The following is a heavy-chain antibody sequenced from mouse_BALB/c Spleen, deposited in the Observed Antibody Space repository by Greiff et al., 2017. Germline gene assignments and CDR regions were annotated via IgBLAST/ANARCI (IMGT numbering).Heavy chain of an antibody. CDR3: ARFYYDYDGAY. D-gene: IGHD2-4*01. CDR2: IDPFNGGT. V-gene: IGHV1S135*01. CDR1: GYSFTSYY. Sequence: EVQLQQSGPELMKPGASVKISCKASGYSFTSYYMHWVKQSHGKSLEWIGYIDPFNGGTSYNQKFKGKATLTVDKSSSTAYMHLSSLTSEDSAVYYCARFYYDYDGAYWGQGTLVTVSA. J-gene: IGHJ3*01.